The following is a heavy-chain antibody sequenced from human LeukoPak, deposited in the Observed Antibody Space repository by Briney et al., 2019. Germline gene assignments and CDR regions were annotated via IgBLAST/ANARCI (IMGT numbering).Heavy chain of an antibody. CDR3: AKDRGVFGVAYSLDY. Sequence: GRSLRLSCAASGFTFSSYGMHWVRQAPGKGLEWVAVISYDGSNKYYADSVKGRFTISRDNSKNTLYLQMNSLRAEDTAVYYCAKDRGVFGVAYSLDYWGQGTLVTVSS. D-gene: IGHD3-3*01. CDR1: GFTFSSYG. CDR2: ISYDGSNK. V-gene: IGHV3-30*18. J-gene: IGHJ4*02.